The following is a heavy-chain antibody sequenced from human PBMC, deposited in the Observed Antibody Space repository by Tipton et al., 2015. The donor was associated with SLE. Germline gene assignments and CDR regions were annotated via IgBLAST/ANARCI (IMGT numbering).Heavy chain of an antibody. CDR3: ARVPTYYYDSSGYYYNYYYYYMDV. J-gene: IGHJ6*03. CDR1: GGSISSYY. D-gene: IGHD3-22*01. V-gene: IGHV4-59*12. CDR2: INHSGST. Sequence: TLSLTCTVSGGSISSYYWSWIRQPPGRGLEWIGYINHSGSTNYNPSLKSRVTISVDTSKNQFSLKLSSVTAADTAVYYCARVPTYYYDSSGYYYNYYYYYMDVWGKGTTVTVSS.